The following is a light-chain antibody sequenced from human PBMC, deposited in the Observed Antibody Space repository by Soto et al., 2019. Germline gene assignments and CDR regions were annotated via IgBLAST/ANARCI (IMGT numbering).Light chain of an antibody. CDR3: QQSYGTPLT. CDR1: QSISSY. CDR2: AAS. Sequence: DIEMTQSPSSLSASVGDRVTITCRASQSISSYLNWYQQKPGKVPKLLIYAASSLQSGVPPRFSGSGSGTDFTLTISSLQPEDFATYYCQQSYGTPLTFGGGNKVEIK. J-gene: IGKJ4*01. V-gene: IGKV1-39*01.